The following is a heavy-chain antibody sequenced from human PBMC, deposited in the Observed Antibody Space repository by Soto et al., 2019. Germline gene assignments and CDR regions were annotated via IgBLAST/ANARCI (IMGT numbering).Heavy chain of an antibody. D-gene: IGHD2-2*03. J-gene: IGHJ6*02. V-gene: IGHV4-39*01. Sequence: QLQLQESGPGLVMPSETLSLTCTVSGGSVSSSSHYWGWIRQPPGKGLEWIGSIYYSGNTYYNPSLKSRVPMSVDSSKSQFSLKLGLVTAADTGVYFCASGSVLDAEDAIRGDYYGMDVWGQGTTVTDSS. CDR1: GGSVSSSSHY. CDR2: IYYSGNT. CDR3: ASGSVLDAEDAIRGDYYGMDV.